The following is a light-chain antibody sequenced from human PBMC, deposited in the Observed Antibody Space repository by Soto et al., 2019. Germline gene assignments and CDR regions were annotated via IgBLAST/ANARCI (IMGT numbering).Light chain of an antibody. Sequence: IVLTQPPLSSAVTPGQPASFSCGSSESLVHSDGKTYLGWLHLRPGQPPRLLIYQISKRPPGVPDKFSCSGAGTNFTLKISRVEPDDVGSFYCRQASQLSTLVQGTQVDI. CDR3: RQASQLST. V-gene: IGKV2-24*01. CDR1: ESLVHSDGKTY. J-gene: IGKJ1*01. CDR2: QIS.